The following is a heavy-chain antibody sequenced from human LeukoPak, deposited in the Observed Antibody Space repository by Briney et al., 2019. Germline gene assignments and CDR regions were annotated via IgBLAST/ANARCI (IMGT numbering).Heavy chain of an antibody. CDR3: ARDGLMVTSYYMDV. J-gene: IGHJ6*03. CDR2: ISTSSSYI. V-gene: IGHV3-21*01. Sequence: GGSLRLSCGASGFTFSGYSMNWVRQAPGKGLEWVSSISTSSSYIYYADSVKGRFTISRDNAKKSLYLQMNSLRAEDTAVYYCARDGLMVTSYYMDVWGKGTTVTISS. D-gene: IGHD3-16*01. CDR1: GFTFSGYS.